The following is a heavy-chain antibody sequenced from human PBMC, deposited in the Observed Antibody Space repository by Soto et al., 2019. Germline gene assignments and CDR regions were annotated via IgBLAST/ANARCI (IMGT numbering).Heavy chain of an antibody. D-gene: IGHD3-10*01. Sequence: PSETLSLTCTVSGGSISTYYWGGIRQPAGKGLEWIGRIYTSGSTHYNHSLKSRVTMSVDTSKNQFSLKLSSVTAAVTAVYYCARSVRGVNPFDYWGQGTPVTVSS. CDR2: IYTSGST. CDR3: ARSVRGVNPFDY. CDR1: GGSISTYY. V-gene: IGHV4-4*07. J-gene: IGHJ4*02.